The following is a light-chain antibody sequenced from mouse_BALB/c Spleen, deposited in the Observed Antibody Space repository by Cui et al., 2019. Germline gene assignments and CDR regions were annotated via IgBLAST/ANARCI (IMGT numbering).Light chain of an antibody. V-gene: IGKV8-28*01. CDR1: QSLLNSGNQKNY. CDR2: GAS. CDR3: QNDNSYT. J-gene: IGKJ2*01. Sequence: DIVMTQSPSSLSVSAGEKVTMSCKSSQSLLNSGNQKNYLAWYQQKPGQTPKLLIYGASTRESGIADRFTGSGSGTDFTLTISSVQAEDLAVYYCQNDNSYTFGGGTKLEIK.